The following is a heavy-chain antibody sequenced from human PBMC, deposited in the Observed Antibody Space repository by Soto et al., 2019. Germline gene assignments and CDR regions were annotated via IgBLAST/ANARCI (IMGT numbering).Heavy chain of an antibody. CDR2: INTNNGGT. V-gene: IGHV1-2*02. J-gene: IGHJ4*02. CDR3: ERGWEFVVVANY. Sequence: ASVKVSCKASGYTFTGYLMHWGRQAPGQGLEWMGWINTNNGGTNSAQKFQGRVTMTMDTSINTAYMELSSLRSDDTAIYYCERGWEFVVVANYWGQVTLVTASA. CDR1: GYTFTGYL. D-gene: IGHD2-15*01.